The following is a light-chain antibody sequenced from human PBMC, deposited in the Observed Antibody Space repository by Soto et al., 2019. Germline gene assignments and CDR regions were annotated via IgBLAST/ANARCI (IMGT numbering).Light chain of an antibody. Sequence: QSVLTQPPSASGTPGQRVTISCSGSSSNIGSNTVNWYQQLPGTAPKLLIYSNNQRPSGVPDRFSGSKSATSASLAISGLQSEDEADYHCAAWDDSLNAVVFGGGTQLTVL. CDR2: SNN. CDR1: SSNIGSNT. J-gene: IGLJ2*01. CDR3: AAWDDSLNAVV. V-gene: IGLV1-44*01.